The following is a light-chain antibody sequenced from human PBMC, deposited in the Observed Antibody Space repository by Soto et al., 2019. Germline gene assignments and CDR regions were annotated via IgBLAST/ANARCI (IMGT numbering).Light chain of an antibody. CDR3: QKYNSFPIA. V-gene: IGKV1-27*01. Sequence: DIQMTQSPSSLSSSVGERVTLTCKASQDISNYLAWYQQKPGKVPRLLIYAASTLQSGVPSRFSGSGSGTDFTLTISSLQPEDVATYYCQKYNSFPIAFGPGTKVDIK. CDR1: QDISNY. CDR2: AAS. J-gene: IGKJ3*01.